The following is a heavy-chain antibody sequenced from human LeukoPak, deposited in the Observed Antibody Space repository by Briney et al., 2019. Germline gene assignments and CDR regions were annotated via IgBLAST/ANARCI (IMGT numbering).Heavy chain of an antibody. J-gene: IGHJ5*02. CDR2: INHSGST. V-gene: IGHV4-34*01. D-gene: IGHD2-2*01. CDR1: GGSFSGYY. CDR3: ARDVGYCSSTSCWGDWFDP. Sequence: SETLSLTCAVYGGSFSGYYWSWIRQPPGKGLEWIGEINHSGSTNYNPSLKSRVTISVDTSKNQFSLKLSSVTAADTAVYYCARDVGYCSSTSCWGDWFDPWGQGTLVTVSS.